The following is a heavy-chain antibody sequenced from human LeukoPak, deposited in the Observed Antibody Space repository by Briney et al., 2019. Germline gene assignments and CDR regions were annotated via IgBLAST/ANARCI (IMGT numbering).Heavy chain of an antibody. Sequence: SEALSLTCTVSGGSISSYYWSWIRQPAGKGLEWIGRIYTSGSTNYNPSLKSRVTMSVDTSKNHFSLKLSSVTAADTAVYYCARNRDGYNSFDYWGQGTLVTVSS. CDR2: IYTSGST. CDR3: ARNRDGYNSFDY. D-gene: IGHD5-24*01. V-gene: IGHV4-4*07. J-gene: IGHJ4*02. CDR1: GGSISSYY.